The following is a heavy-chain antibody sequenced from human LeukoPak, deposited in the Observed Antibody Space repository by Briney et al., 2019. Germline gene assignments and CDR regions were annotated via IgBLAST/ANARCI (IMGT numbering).Heavy chain of an antibody. D-gene: IGHD1-26*01. V-gene: IGHV1-69*06. CDR3: ARDLDHSGNYHTFDY. Sequence: ASVKVSCKASGGTFSSYAISWVRQAPGQGLEWMGGIIPIFGTANYAQKFQGRVTMTGDTSTTTVYMELSSLRSEDTGVYYCARDLDHSGNYHTFDYWGQGTLVTVSS. CDR2: IIPIFGTA. CDR1: GGTFSSYA. J-gene: IGHJ4*02.